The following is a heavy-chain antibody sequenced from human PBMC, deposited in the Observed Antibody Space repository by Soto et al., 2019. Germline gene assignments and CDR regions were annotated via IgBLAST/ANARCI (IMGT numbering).Heavy chain of an antibody. V-gene: IGHV1-18*01. D-gene: IGHD2-15*01. CDR2: ISAYKGNT. J-gene: IGHJ6*02. CDR1: GYTFNSYG. CDR3: ASAASIYCSGGSCSYYDMDV. Sequence: QVQLVQSGAEVKKPGASVKVSCKASGYTFNSYGISWARQALGQGLEWMGWISAYKGNTNYAQKLQGRVTMTTDTSTSTVYMERRSLRSDDTAVYYCASAASIYCSGGSCSYYDMDVWGQGTTVIVSS.